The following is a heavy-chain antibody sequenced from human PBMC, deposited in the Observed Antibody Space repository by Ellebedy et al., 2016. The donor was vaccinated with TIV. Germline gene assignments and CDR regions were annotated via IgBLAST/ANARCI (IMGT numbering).Heavy chain of an antibody. J-gene: IGHJ3*02. Sequence: GGSLRLXXAASGFTFSSYAMSWVRQAPGKGLEWVSAISGSGSRTYYADSVKGRFTISRDNSKNTLCLQVNSLRDADTAVYYCAQKGGSGSYYSALDIWGQGTMVTVSS. CDR2: ISGSGSRT. V-gene: IGHV3-23*01. CDR3: AQKGGSGSYYSALDI. D-gene: IGHD1-26*01. CDR1: GFTFSSYA.